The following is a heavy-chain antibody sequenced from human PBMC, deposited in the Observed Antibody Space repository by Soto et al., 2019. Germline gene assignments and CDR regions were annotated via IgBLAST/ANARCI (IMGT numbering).Heavy chain of an antibody. V-gene: IGHV3-23*01. CDR2: ISGNAGDT. CDR1: GFTFSSFP. D-gene: IGHD3-22*01. Sequence: GGSLRLSCAASGFTFSSFPMSWVRQAPGKAMEWVSSISGNAGDTFYADSVKGRFTVSRDNSKNTLSLQMNSLRDEDTAVYYCAKRPHDSSGYSFYFDYWGQGTLVTVSS. CDR3: AKRPHDSSGYSFYFDY. J-gene: IGHJ4*02.